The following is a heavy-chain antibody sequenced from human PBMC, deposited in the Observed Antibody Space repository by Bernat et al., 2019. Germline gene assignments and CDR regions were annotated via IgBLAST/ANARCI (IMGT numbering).Heavy chain of an antibody. CDR2: ISFDGSNK. CDR1: GFTFNNHE. Sequence: QVQLVESGGGVVQPGGSLRLSCAASGFTFNNHEMHWVRQAPGKGLEWVASISFDGSNKYYADSVKGRFTISRDNSKDTLHLQMNNLRVGDTAVFFCAREGGIVEATGWDYWGQGTLVTVSS. CDR3: AREGGIVEATGWDY. J-gene: IGHJ4*02. V-gene: IGHV3-30-3*01. D-gene: IGHD1-26*01.